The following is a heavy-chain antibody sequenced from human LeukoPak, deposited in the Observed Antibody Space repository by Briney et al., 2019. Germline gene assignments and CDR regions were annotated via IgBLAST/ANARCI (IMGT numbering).Heavy chain of an antibody. CDR1: GGSISSYY. V-gene: IGHV4-59*08. CDR3: ARHRRDMDV. Sequence: PSETLSLTCTVSGGSISSYYWSWTRPPPGKGLEWIGYIYYSGITNYNPSPKSRVTISVDTSKNQFSLKQSSVTAADTAVYYCARHRRDMDVWGQGTTVTVSS. J-gene: IGHJ6*02. CDR2: IYYSGIT.